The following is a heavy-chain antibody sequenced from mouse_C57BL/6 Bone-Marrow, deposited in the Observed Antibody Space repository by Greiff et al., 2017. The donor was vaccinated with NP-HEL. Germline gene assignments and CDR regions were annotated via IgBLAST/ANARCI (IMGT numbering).Heavy chain of an antibody. CDR3: ARCPGHFDY. V-gene: IGHV1-69*01. J-gene: IGHJ2*01. D-gene: IGHD3-3*01. CDR2: IDPSDSYT. Sequence: QVQLQQSGAELVMPGASVKLSCKASGYTFTSYWMHWVKQRPGQGLEWIGEIDPSDSYTNYNQKFKGKSTLTVDKSSSTAYMQLSSLTSEDSAVYYCARCPGHFDYWGQGTTLTVSS. CDR1: GYTFTSYW.